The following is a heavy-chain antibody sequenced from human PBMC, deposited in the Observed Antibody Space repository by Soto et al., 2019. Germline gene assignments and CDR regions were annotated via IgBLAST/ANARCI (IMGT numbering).Heavy chain of an antibody. CDR2: ISSSSSYI. J-gene: IGHJ6*03. CDR3: ARDCSGGSCYSYDDYYYYMDV. Sequence: GGSLRLSCAASGFTFSSYSMNWVRQAPGKGLEWVSSISSSSSYIYYADSVKGRFTISRDNAKNSLYLQMNSLRAEDTAVYYCARDCSGGSCYSYDDYYYYMDVWGKGTTVTVSS. V-gene: IGHV3-21*01. D-gene: IGHD2-15*01. CDR1: GFTFSSYS.